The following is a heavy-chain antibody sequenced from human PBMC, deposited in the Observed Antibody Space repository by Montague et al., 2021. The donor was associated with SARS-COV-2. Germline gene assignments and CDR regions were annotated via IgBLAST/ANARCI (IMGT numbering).Heavy chain of an antibody. CDR1: GGSISSYY. CDR2: IYYSGST. V-gene: IGHV4-59*01. Sequence: SETLSLTCTVSGGSISSYYWSWIRQPPGKGLEWIGYIYYSGSTNYNPSLKSRVTISVDTPKNQFSLRLSSVTAADTAVYYCARDLPPSRPRNPVWGQGTLVTVSS. D-gene: IGHD2/OR15-2a*01. CDR3: ARDLPPSRPRNPV. J-gene: IGHJ4*02.